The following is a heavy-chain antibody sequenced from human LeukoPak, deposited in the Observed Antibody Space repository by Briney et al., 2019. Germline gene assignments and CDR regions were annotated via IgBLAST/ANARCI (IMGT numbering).Heavy chain of an antibody. V-gene: IGHV4-4*07. Sequence: PSETLSLTCTVSGGSISSYYWSWIRQPAGKGLEWIGRIYTSGSTNCNPSLKSRVTMSVDTSKNQFSLKLSSVTAADTAVYYCAREEAAADPDYYYYYYMDVWGKGTTVTVSS. CDR1: GGSISSYY. CDR3: AREEAAADPDYYYYYYMDV. CDR2: IYTSGST. D-gene: IGHD6-13*01. J-gene: IGHJ6*03.